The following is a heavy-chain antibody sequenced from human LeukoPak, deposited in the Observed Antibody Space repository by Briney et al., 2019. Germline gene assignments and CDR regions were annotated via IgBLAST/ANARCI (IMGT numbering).Heavy chain of an antibody. J-gene: IGHJ4*02. Sequence: AGGSLRLSCAVSGFAVSTNYLSWVRQAPGKGLEWVSIIYSGGTTYYADSVKGRFTISRDNPKNTLYLQMNSLRAEDTAVYYCTREGPDSSGYSFDYWGRGTLVTVSS. CDR3: TREGPDSSGYSFDY. CDR1: GFAVSTNY. CDR2: IYSGGTT. V-gene: IGHV3-53*01. D-gene: IGHD3-22*01.